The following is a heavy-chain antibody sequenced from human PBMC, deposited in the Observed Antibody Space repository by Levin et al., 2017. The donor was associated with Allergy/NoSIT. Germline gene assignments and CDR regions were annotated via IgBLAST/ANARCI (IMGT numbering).Heavy chain of an antibody. D-gene: IGHD6-13*01. CDR1: GYTFTSYG. Sequence: GASVKVSCKASGYTFTSYGISWVRQAPGQGLEWMGWISAYNGNTNYAQKLQGRVTMTTDTSTSPAYMELRSLRSDDTAVYYCARDKYSSSWKRLTQINWFDPWGQGTLVTVSS. CDR2: ISAYNGNT. V-gene: IGHV1-18*01. CDR3: ARDKYSSSWKRLTQINWFDP. J-gene: IGHJ5*02.